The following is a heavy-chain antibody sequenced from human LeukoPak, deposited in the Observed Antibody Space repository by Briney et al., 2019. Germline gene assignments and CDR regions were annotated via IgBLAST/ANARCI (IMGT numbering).Heavy chain of an antibody. Sequence: SETLSLTCTVSGASVSGSPYYWGWIRQPPGKGLEWIGSIYYSGSTYYNPSLKSRVTISVDTSKNQFSLRLSSLTAADTAVYYCASYYYGSGNHWGQGTLVTVSS. J-gene: IGHJ5*02. CDR2: IYYSGST. CDR1: GASVSGSPYY. D-gene: IGHD3-10*01. V-gene: IGHV4-39*07. CDR3: ASYYYGSGNH.